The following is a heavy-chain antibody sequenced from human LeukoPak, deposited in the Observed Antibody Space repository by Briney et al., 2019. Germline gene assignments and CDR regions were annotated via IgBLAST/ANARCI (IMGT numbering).Heavy chain of an antibody. CDR1: GFTFSNYA. CDR3: AKKSLWSGPFDY. CDR2: ITGSGGGS. V-gene: IGHV3-23*01. D-gene: IGHD3-3*01. J-gene: IGHJ4*02. Sequence: GGSLRLSCIASGFTFSNYAMSWVRQAPGKGLEWVSIITGSGGGSYYADSVKGRFTLSRDNSKNTLYLQMNSLIAEDTAVYFCAKKSLWSGPFDYWGQGTLVTVSS.